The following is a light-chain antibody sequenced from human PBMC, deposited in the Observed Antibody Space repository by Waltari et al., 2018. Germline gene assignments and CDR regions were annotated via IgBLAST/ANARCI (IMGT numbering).Light chain of an antibody. Sequence: DIQMTQSPSSLSASVGDRLTITSRASQAISSHLNWYQQKPGKAPKRLIYAASSLQSGVPSRFSGSGSGTDFTLTISSLQPADFATYYCQQSYSTPPWTFGQGTKVEIK. J-gene: IGKJ1*01. CDR2: AAS. V-gene: IGKV1-39*01. CDR1: QAISSH. CDR3: QQSYSTPPWT.